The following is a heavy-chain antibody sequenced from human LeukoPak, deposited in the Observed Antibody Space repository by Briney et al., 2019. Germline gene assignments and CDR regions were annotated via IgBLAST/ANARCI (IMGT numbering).Heavy chain of an antibody. D-gene: IGHD2-15*01. Sequence: PGGSLRLSCAASGFTFSSYAMHWVRQAPGKGLEWVANIKQDGSEKYYVDSVKGRFTISRDNAKNSLYLQMNSLRAEDTAVYYCAGEVVVAALVWGQGTLVTVSS. CDR2: IKQDGSEK. CDR3: AGEVVVAALV. V-gene: IGHV3-7*01. J-gene: IGHJ4*02. CDR1: GFTFSSYA.